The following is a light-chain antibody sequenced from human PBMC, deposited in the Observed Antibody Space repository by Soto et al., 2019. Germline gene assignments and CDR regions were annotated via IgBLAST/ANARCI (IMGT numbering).Light chain of an antibody. V-gene: IGLV9-49*01. J-gene: IGLJ3*02. CDR2: VGTGGIVG. CDR1: SGYSNYK. Sequence: QPVLTQPPSASASLGASVTLTCTLSSGYSNYKVDWYQQRPGKDPRFVMRVGTGGIVGSKGDGIPDRFSVLGSGLNRYLTIKNIQEEDESDYHCGADHGSGSNFVRVFGGGTKLTVL. CDR3: GADHGSGSNFVRV.